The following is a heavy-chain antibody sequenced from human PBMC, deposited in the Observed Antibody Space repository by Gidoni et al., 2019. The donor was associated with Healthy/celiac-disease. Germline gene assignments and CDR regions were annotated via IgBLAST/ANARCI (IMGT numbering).Heavy chain of an antibody. CDR3: AKDLKQWLVGGTFDI. J-gene: IGHJ3*02. Sequence: EVQLLESGGGLVQPGGSLRLSSAASAFTFSSYAMSWFRQAPGKGLEWVSAISSSGGRTYYADSVKGRFTISRDNSKNTLYLQMNSLRAEDTAVYYCAKDLKQWLVGGTFDIWGQGTMVTVSS. D-gene: IGHD6-19*01. V-gene: IGHV3-23*01. CDR1: AFTFSSYA. CDR2: ISSSGGRT.